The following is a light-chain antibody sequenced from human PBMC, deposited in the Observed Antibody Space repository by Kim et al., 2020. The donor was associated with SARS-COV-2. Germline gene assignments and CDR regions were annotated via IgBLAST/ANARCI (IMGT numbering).Light chain of an antibody. CDR3: QRADSFPLG. V-gene: IGKV1-12*01. CDR2: AAS. CDR1: QDISSW. Sequence: ASVGDRVTITCRASQDISSWLAWYQQKPGKAPKLLISAASSLQSGVPSRFSGSGSGTDFTLTISSLQPEDFVSYYCQRADSFPLGFGGGTKVDIK. J-gene: IGKJ4*01.